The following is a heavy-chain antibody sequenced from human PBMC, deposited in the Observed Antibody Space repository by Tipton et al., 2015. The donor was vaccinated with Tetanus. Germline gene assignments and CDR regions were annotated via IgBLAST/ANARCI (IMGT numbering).Heavy chain of an antibody. CDR2: INTSGSS. V-gene: IGHV4-4*07. CDR3: ARASHFQWERVRLDY. Sequence: TLSLTCTVSGGSISSYYWSWIRQSAAMGLEWIGRINTSGSSDYNPSLKGRVTMSIDTSGNRFSLDLTSVTAADTVIYYCARASHFQWERVRLDYWGQGLRVTVSS. D-gene: IGHD1-1*01. CDR1: GGSISSYY. J-gene: IGHJ4*02.